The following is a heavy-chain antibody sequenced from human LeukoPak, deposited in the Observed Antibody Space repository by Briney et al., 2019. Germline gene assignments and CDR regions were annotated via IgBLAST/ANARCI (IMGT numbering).Heavy chain of an antibody. V-gene: IGHV4-39*07. CDR2: IYYSGST. CDR1: GDSISSSSSY. Sequence: PSETLSLTCTVSGDSISSSSSYWGWIRQPPGEGLEWIGSIYYSGSTYYNPSLKSRVTISVDTSKNQFSLKLSSVTAADTAVYYCAKAVAGSYYFDYWGQGTLVTVSS. D-gene: IGHD6-19*01. J-gene: IGHJ4*02. CDR3: AKAVAGSYYFDY.